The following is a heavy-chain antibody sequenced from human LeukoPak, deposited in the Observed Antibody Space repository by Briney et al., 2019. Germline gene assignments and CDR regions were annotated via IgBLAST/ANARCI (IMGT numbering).Heavy chain of an antibody. CDR2: IYTSGST. CDR1: GGSISSGSYY. CDR3: AREDIYDYVWGSYRLH. J-gene: IGHJ4*02. V-gene: IGHV4-61*02. Sequence: SQTLSLTCTVSGGSISSGSYYWSWIRQPAGKGLEWIGRIYTSGSTNHNPSLKSRVTISVDTSNNQFSLKLSSVTAADTAVYYCAREDIYDYVWGSYRLHWGQGTLVTVSS. D-gene: IGHD3-16*02.